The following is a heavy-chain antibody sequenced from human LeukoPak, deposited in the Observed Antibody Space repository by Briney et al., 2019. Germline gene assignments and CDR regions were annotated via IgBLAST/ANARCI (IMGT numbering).Heavy chain of an antibody. Sequence: PSQTLSLTCTVSGGSISSGGYYWSWNRQHPGKGLEWIGYIYYSGSTYYNPSLKSRATISVDTSKNQFSLKLSSVTAADTAVYYCARSGWNDVPDYWGQGTLVTVSS. V-gene: IGHV4-31*03. CDR3: ARSGWNDVPDY. CDR1: GGSISSGGYY. D-gene: IGHD1-1*01. CDR2: IYYSGST. J-gene: IGHJ4*02.